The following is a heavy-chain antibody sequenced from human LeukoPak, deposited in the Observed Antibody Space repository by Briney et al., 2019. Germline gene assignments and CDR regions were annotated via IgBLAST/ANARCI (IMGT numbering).Heavy chain of an antibody. CDR2: IWYDGSNK. J-gene: IGHJ6*02. D-gene: IGHD6-13*01. CDR3: ARDGAAGRRYYYGMDV. Sequence: GRSLRLSCAASGFTFSSYGMHWVRQAPGMGLEWVAVIWYDGSNKYYADSVKGRFTISRDNSKNTLYLQMNSLRAEDTAVYYCARDGAAGRRYYYGMDVWGQGTTVTVSS. CDR1: GFTFSSYG. V-gene: IGHV3-33*01.